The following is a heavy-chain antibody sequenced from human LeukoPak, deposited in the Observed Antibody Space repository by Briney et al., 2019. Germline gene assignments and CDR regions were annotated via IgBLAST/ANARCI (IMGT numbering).Heavy chain of an antibody. CDR3: ARGRRTSYETGFSWFDP. CDR1: GGSFSGYC. V-gene: IGHV4-34*01. J-gene: IGHJ5*02. Sequence: KPSETLSLTCAVYGGSFSGYCWSWIRQPPGKGQEWIGEINHSGSTNYNPSLKSRVTMSVDTSKNQFSLKLSSVTAADTAVYYCARGRRTSYETGFSWFDPWGEGTLVTVSS. D-gene: IGHD1-7*01. CDR2: INHSGST.